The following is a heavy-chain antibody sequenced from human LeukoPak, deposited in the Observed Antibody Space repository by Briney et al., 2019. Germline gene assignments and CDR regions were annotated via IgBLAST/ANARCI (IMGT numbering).Heavy chain of an antibody. J-gene: IGHJ1*01. CDR2: ISDSGSIT. CDR3: AKSYYYDSSGSRIEYFQH. Sequence: GGSLRLSCAASGFAFSSQAMGWVRQAPGKGLEWVSVISDSGSITYYADSVKGRFTISRDNSKNTLFLQMNGLRAEDTAVYYCAKSYYYDSSGSRIEYFQHWGQGTLVTVSS. CDR1: GFAFSSQA. V-gene: IGHV3-23*01. D-gene: IGHD3-22*01.